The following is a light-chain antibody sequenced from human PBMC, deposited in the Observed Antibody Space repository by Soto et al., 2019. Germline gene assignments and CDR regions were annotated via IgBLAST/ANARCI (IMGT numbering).Light chain of an antibody. V-gene: IGKV3-15*01. Sequence: IVMTQSPATLSVSPGERATLSCRASESIRNNLAWYQQKPGQAPRLPIYDASTRATGIPARFSGCGSGTEFTLTTSTLQSEDAAVYYCQQYNKWPPWTFGQGTKVEIK. CDR1: ESIRNN. CDR2: DAS. CDR3: QQYNKWPPWT. J-gene: IGKJ1*01.